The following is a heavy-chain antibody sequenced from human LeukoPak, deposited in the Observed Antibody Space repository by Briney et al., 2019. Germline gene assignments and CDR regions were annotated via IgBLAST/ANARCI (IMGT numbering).Heavy chain of an antibody. V-gene: IGHV4-59*01. CDR2: IYYSGST. D-gene: IGHD6-25*01. Sequence: SETLSLTCTVSGGSISSYYWSWIRQPPGKGLEWIGYIYYSGSTNYNPSLKSRVTISVDTSKNQFSLKLSSVTAADTAVYYCAREDERQSGLFDYWGQGTLVTVSS. J-gene: IGHJ4*02. CDR1: GGSISSYY. CDR3: AREDERQSGLFDY.